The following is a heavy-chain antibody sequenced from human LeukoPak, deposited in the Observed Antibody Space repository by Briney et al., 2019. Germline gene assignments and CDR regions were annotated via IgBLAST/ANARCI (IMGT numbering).Heavy chain of an antibody. CDR2: ISYDGSNK. Sequence: RSGGSLRLSCAASGFTFSSYAMHWVRQAPGKGLEWVAVISYDGSNKYYADSVKGRFTISRDNSKNTLYLQMNSLRAEDTAVYYCARESGSSGFLGYYDSSGAFDIWGQGTMVTVSS. V-gene: IGHV3-30-3*01. CDR1: GFTFSSYA. CDR3: ARESGSSGFLGYYDSSGAFDI. J-gene: IGHJ3*02. D-gene: IGHD3-22*01.